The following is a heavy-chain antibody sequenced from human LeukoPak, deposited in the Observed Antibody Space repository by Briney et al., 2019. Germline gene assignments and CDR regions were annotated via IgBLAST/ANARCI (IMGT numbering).Heavy chain of an antibody. J-gene: IGHJ4*02. D-gene: IGHD1-26*01. CDR1: GFTFAVSA. V-gene: IGHV3-23*01. CDR2: ISGTGGST. CDR3: AKDRGFSGSYYGSEF. Sequence: GGSLRLSCAASGFTFAVSAMNWVRQAPGKGLEWVSAISGTGGSTYYADSVKGRFTISRDNSKNTLYLQMNSLRAEDTAMYYCAKDRGFSGSYYGSEFWGQGALVTVSS.